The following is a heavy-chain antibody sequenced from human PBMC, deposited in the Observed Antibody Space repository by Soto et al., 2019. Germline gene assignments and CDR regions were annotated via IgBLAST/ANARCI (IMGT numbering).Heavy chain of an antibody. V-gene: IGHV1-18*01. CDR2: TRAYNGNT. CDR3: AREATEGGSGSYYSFYYYGMDV. CDR1: GYTFTSYG. J-gene: IGHJ6*02. Sequence: ASVKVSSKASGYTFTSYGISWVLQAPGQGLEWMGWTRAYNGNTNYAQKLQGRVTMTTDTSTSTAYMELRSLRSDDTAVYYCAREATEGGSGSYYSFYYYGMDVWGQGTTVTVSS. D-gene: IGHD3-10*01.